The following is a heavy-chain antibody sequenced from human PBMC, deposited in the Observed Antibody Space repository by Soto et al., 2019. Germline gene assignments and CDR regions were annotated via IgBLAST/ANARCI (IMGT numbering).Heavy chain of an antibody. CDR2: INGRGNYI. CDR1: GFTFSTYT. D-gene: IGHD1-26*01. V-gene: IGHV3-21*01. J-gene: IGHJ4*02. Sequence: EVQVVESGGDLVKPGGSLRLSCASSGFTFSTYTMNWVRQAPGKGLEWVSSINGRGNYIYYAESVKGRFTISRDNAKNSLYLQMDRLRADDTAIYYCVREDGKVGTNSAFDYWGLGALVTVSS. CDR3: VREDGKVGTNSAFDY.